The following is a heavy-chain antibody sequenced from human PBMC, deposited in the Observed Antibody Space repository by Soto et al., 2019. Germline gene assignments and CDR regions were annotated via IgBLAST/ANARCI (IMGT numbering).Heavy chain of an antibody. D-gene: IGHD3-22*01. V-gene: IGHV1-8*01. Sequence: GASVKVSCKASGYTFTSSDINWVRQATGQGLEWMGWMNPNSGNTGYAQKFQGRVTMTRNTSISTAYMELSSLRSEDTAVYYCARGRRMYYYDSSGYYNGVWFDPWGQGTLVTVSS. CDR1: GYTFTSSD. CDR3: ARGRRMYYYDSSGYYNGVWFDP. CDR2: MNPNSGNT. J-gene: IGHJ5*02.